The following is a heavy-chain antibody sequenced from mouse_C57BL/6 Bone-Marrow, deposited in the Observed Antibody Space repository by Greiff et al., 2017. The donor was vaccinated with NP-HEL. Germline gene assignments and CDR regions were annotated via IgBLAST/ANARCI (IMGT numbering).Heavy chain of an antibody. D-gene: IGHD2-3*01. CDR3: ARAIYDGYYDV. CDR2: ISSGSSTI. V-gene: IGHV5-17*01. CDR1: GFTFSDYG. J-gene: IGHJ2*01. Sequence: EVKLVESGGGLVKPGGSLKLSCAASGFTFSDYGMHWVRQAPEKGLEWVAYISSGSSTIYYADTVKGRFTISRDNAKNTLFLQMTSLRSEDTAMYYCARAIYDGYYDVWGQGTTLTVSS.